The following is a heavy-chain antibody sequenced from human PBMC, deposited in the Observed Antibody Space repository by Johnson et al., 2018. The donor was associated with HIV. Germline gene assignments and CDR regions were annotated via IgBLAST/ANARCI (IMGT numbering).Heavy chain of an antibody. CDR2: IYIGGNT. D-gene: IGHD5-18*01. V-gene: IGHV3-66*01. J-gene: IGHJ3*02. CDR1: GFTVSSNY. CDR3: ARDSYGAFDI. Sequence: VQLVESGGGLVQPGGSLRLSCAASGFTVSSNYMSWVRQAPGKGLEWVSVIYIGGNTYYADSVKGRFTISRDNAKNSLYLQMNSLRAEDTAVYYCARDSYGAFDIWGQGTMVTVSS.